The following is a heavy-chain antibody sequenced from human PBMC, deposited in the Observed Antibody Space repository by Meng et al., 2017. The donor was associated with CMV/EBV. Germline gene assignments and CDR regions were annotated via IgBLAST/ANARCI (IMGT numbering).Heavy chain of an antibody. CDR2: IYSGGST. Sequence: AHLVDSGGSLIQPGGVLRLVCAASVFTVSSNYMSWVRHAPGKGLGWVSVIYSGGSTYYADYVKGRFTISRDNSKNTLYLQMNSLRAEDTAVYYCAGGMGPFFDYWGQGTLVTVSS. CDR1: VFTVSSNY. CDR3: AGGMGPFFDY. J-gene: IGHJ4*02. D-gene: IGHD5-24*01. V-gene: IGHV3-53*01.